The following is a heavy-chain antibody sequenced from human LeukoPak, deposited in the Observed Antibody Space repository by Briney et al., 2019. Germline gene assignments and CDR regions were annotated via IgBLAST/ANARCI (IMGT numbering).Heavy chain of an antibody. D-gene: IGHD4-17*01. CDR3: ARAGYGGYISYYSIDV. CDR1: GFTFSSYA. V-gene: IGHV3-7*01. CDR2: IKHDGSEK. J-gene: IGHJ6*02. Sequence: GGSLRLSCAASGFTFSSYAMSWVRQAPGKGLEWVANIKHDGSEKYSVDSVKGRFTISRDNARNSLYLQMNSLRAEDTAVYYCARAGYGGYISYYSIDVWGQGTTVTVSS.